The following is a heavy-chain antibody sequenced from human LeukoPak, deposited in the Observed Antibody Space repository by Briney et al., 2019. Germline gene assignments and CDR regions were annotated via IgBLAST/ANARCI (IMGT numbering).Heavy chain of an antibody. CDR2: INSDSHYI. D-gene: IGHD3-10*01. Sequence: GGSLRLSCAASGFTFSSYSLNWFRQAPGKGLEWVSSINSDSHYIYYSDSTKGHFTISRDNAENSLFLHTNSLRAEDSAVYFCARIFSGSGIKRNYGMDVWGQGTTVTVSS. CDR1: GFTFSSYS. J-gene: IGHJ6*02. V-gene: IGHV3-21*01. CDR3: ARIFSGSGIKRNYGMDV.